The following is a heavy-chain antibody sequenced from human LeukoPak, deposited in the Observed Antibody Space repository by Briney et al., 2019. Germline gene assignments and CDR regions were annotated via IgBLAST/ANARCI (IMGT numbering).Heavy chain of an antibody. D-gene: IGHD2-15*01. CDR3: ARGRLVSGGSGKWFDP. Sequence: SETLSLTCAVYGGSFSGYYWSWIRQPPGKGLEWIGEINHSGSTNYNPSLKSRVTISVDTSKNQFSLKLSSVTAADTAVYYWARGRLVSGGSGKWFDPWGQGTLVTVSS. CDR1: GGSFSGYY. V-gene: IGHV4-34*01. CDR2: INHSGST. J-gene: IGHJ5*02.